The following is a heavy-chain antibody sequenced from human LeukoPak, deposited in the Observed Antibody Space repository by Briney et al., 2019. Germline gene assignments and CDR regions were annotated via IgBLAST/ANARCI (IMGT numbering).Heavy chain of an antibody. Sequence: SETLSLTCTVSGGSISSYYWSWIRQPPGKGLGWIGYIYYSGSTNYNPSLKSRVTISVDTSKNQFSLKLSSVTAADTAVYYCARVWRGYSGYDSPLDYWGQGTLVTVSS. V-gene: IGHV4-59*01. CDR2: IYYSGST. J-gene: IGHJ4*02. CDR1: GGSISSYY. CDR3: ARVWRGYSGYDSPLDY. D-gene: IGHD5-12*01.